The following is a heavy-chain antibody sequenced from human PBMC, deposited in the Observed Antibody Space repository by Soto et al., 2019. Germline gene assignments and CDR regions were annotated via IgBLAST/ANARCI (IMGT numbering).Heavy chain of an antibody. CDR2: IYYSGST. V-gene: IGHV4-59*01. D-gene: IGHD6-6*01. CDR1: GGSISSYY. J-gene: IGHJ5*02. Sequence: SETLSLTCTVSGGSISSYYWSWIRQPPGKGLEWIGYIYYSGSTNYNPSLKSRVTISVDTSKNQFSLKLSSVTAADTAVYYCARVGGVARSLWFDPWGQGTLVTVSS. CDR3: ARVGGVARSLWFDP.